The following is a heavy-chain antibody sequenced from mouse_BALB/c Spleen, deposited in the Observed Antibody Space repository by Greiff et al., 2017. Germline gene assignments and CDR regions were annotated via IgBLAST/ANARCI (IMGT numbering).Heavy chain of an antibody. CDR3: ARSGEWLRPYAMDY. CDR2: ISSGSSTI. V-gene: IGHV5-17*02. D-gene: IGHD2-2*01. J-gene: IGHJ4*01. CDR1: GFTFSSFG. Sequence: EVMLVESGGGLVQPGGSRKLSCAASGFTFSSFGMHWVRQAPEKGLEWVAYISSGSSTIYYADTVKGRFTISRDNPKNTLFLQMTSLRSEDTAMYYCARSGEWLRPYAMDYWGQGTSVTVSS.